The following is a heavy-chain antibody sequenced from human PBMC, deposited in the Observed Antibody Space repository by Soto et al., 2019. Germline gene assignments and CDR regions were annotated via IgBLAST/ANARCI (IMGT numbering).Heavy chain of an antibody. CDR3: EKVPLWP. D-gene: IGHD3-10*01. CDR2: ISYDGSNK. CDR1: GFTFSSYG. Sequence: QVQLVESGGGVVQPGRSLRLSCAASGFTFSSYGMHWVRQAPGKGLEWVAVISYDGSNKYYADSVKGRFTISRDNAKNTRYLQMNSLRAEDTAVYDCEKVPLWPWGQGTLVTVSS. V-gene: IGHV3-30*18. J-gene: IGHJ4*02.